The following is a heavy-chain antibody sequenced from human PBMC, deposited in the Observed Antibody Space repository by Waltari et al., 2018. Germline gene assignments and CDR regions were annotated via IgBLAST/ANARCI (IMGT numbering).Heavy chain of an antibody. J-gene: IGHJ4*02. CDR1: GYTFSSYG. D-gene: IGHD2-8*01. CDR3: ARGQDGPEY. V-gene: IGHV3-33*01. Sequence: QVQLVESGGGVVQPGTSLRLSCAASGYTFSSYGMPWVRQAPGKGLEWVAVIWYDGSKQYYADSVKGRFTISRDNSKSTLSLEVNSLRVEDTGVYYCARGQDGPEYWGQGTLVTVSS. CDR2: IWYDGSKQ.